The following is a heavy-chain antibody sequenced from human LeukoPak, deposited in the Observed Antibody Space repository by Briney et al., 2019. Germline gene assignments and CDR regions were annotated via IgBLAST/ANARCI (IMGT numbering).Heavy chain of an antibody. D-gene: IGHD1-26*01. V-gene: IGHV3-66*02. CDR3: ARDKSGSYSLVGDY. CDR2: IYSGDNT. Sequence: GGSLRLSCAASGFTVSSNYMSWVRQAPGKGLEWVSTIYSGDNTYYADSVKGRFTISRDNSKNTLYLQMNSLRAEDTAVYYCARDKSGSYSLVGDYWGQGTLVTVSS. CDR1: GFTVSSNY. J-gene: IGHJ4*02.